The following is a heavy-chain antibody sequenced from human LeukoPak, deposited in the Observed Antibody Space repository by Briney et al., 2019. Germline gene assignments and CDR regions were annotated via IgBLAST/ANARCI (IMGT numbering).Heavy chain of an antibody. CDR1: GFTFNNYV. D-gene: IGHD2-21*01. V-gene: IGHV3-23*01. CDR3: AKDSIDVIAVYYFDY. CDR2: ISGSGGGA. Sequence: GGSLRLSCAASGFTFNNYVMSWVRQSPGKGLEWVSAISGSGGGAYYANSVKGRFTISRDNSKNTLYLQMNSLRAEDTAVYYFAKDSIDVIAVYYFDYWGQGTLVTVSS. J-gene: IGHJ4*02.